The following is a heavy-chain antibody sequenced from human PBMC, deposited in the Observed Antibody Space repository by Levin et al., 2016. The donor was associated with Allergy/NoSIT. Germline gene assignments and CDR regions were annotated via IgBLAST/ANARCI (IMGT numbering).Heavy chain of an antibody. Sequence: PGKGLEWIGYIYYSGSTNYNPSLKSRVTISVDTSKNQFSLKLSSVTAADTAVYYCARGRGEAFDIWGQGTMVTVSS. V-gene: IGHV4-59*13. J-gene: IGHJ3*02. CDR3: ARGRGEAFDI. D-gene: IGHD5-24*01. CDR2: IYYSGST.